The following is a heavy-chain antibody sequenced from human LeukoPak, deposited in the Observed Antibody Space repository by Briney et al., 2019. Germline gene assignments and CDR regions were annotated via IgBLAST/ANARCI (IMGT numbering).Heavy chain of an antibody. CDR3: ARLTKNDSGTYRFGKKKRGYMDV. CDR2: MNHSGST. V-gene: IGHV4-34*01. D-gene: IGHD3-10*01. J-gene: IGHJ6*03. CDR1: GGSFSGYY. Sequence: SETLSLTCAVYGGSFSGYYWSWIRQPPGKGLEWIGEMNHSGSTNYNPSLKSRVTISVDTSKNQFSLKLSSVTAADTAVYYCARLTKNDSGTYRFGKKKRGYMDVWGKGTTVTISS.